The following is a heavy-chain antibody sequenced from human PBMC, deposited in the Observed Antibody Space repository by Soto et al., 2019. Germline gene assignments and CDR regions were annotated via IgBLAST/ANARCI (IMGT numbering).Heavy chain of an antibody. V-gene: IGHV4-31*03. Sequence: QVQLQESGPGLVKPSQTLSLTCTVSDGSIDSGSYYRSWVRQYPGKGLEWIGSIHYSGSIYYSPSLRSRLPMSADTSKNQFSLKLSSVTVADTAVYYCTRGLDRAKLGYWGQGIQVIVSS. CDR1: DGSIDSGSYY. CDR2: IHYSGSI. D-gene: IGHD1-26*01. J-gene: IGHJ4*02. CDR3: TRGLDRAKLGY.